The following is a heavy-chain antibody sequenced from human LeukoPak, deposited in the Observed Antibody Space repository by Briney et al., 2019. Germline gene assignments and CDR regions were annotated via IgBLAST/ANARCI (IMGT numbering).Heavy chain of an antibody. CDR2: IIPIFGTA. Sequence: GASVKVSCKASGGTFSSYAISWVRQAPGQGLEWMGGIIPIFGTANYAQKFQGRVTITADESTSTAYMELSSLRSEDTAVYYCARDGSMVRGVIGSHYFDYWGQGTLVTVSS. D-gene: IGHD3-10*01. CDR3: ARDGSMVRGVIGSHYFDY. J-gene: IGHJ4*02. V-gene: IGHV1-69*13. CDR1: GGTFSSYA.